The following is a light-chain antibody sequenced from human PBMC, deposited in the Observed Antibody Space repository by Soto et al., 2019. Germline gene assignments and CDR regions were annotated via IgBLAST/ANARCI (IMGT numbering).Light chain of an antibody. CDR3: SSYTSTNTLVL. Sequence: QSALTQPPSASGSPGQSVTISCTGTSTDIGGHNFVSWYQQSPGKAPRLIIYEVTKRPSGVPDRFSGSKSAITASLTISGLQAEDEADYYCSSYTSTNTLVLFGGGTKLTVL. V-gene: IGLV2-18*02. CDR1: STDIGGHNF. CDR2: EVT. J-gene: IGLJ2*01.